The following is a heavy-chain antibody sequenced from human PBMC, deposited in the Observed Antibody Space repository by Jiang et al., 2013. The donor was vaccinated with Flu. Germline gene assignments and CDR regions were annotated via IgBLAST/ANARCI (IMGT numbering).Heavy chain of an antibody. J-gene: IGHJ3*02. CDR3: ARHSPLWFGESNDTFDI. CDR1: GGSISSSSYY. V-gene: IGHV4-39*01. Sequence: GSGLVKPSETLSLTCTVSGGSISSSSYYWGWIRQPPGKGLEWIGSIYYSGSTYYNPSLKSRVTISVDTSKNQFSLKLSSVTAADTAVYYCARHSPLWFGESNDTFDIWGQGTMVTVSS. D-gene: IGHD3-10*01. CDR2: IYYSGST.